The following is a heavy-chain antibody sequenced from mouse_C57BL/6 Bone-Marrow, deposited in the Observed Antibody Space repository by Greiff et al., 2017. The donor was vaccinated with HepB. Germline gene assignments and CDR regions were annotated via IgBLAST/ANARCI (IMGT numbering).Heavy chain of an antibody. J-gene: IGHJ3*01. CDR3: ARSLGRSAY. D-gene: IGHD4-1*01. V-gene: IGHV1-18*01. CDR1: GYTFTDYN. Sequence: VHVKQSGPELVKPGASVKIPCKASGYTFTDYNMDWVKQSHGKSLEWIGDINPNNGGTIYNQKFKGKATLTVDKSSSTAYMELRSLTSEDTAVYYCARSLGRSAYWGQGTLVTVSA. CDR2: INPNNGGT.